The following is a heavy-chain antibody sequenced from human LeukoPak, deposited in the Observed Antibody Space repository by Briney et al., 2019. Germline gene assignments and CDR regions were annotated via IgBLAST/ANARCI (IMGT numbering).Heavy chain of an antibody. CDR1: GFTFSRYV. J-gene: IGHJ4*02. D-gene: IGHD3-9*01. CDR2: ISYDGNNK. Sequence: PGRSLRLSCVASGFTFSRYVMHWVRQAPGKGLEWVAFISYDGNNKYYADSVKDRFTISRDKSKNTLYLQMNSLRTEDTAVYYCATESMLDWSGFDYWGQGTLVTVSS. V-gene: IGHV3-30*04. CDR3: ATESMLDWSGFDY.